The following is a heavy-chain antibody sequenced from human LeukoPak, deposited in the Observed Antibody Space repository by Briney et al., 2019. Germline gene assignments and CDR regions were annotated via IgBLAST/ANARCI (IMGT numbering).Heavy chain of an antibody. CDR1: GYTFTSYD. CDR3: ARPYDIAVAGLDY. CDR2: MNPNSGNT. D-gene: IGHD6-19*01. Sequence: ASVKVSCKASGYTFTSYDINWVRQATGQGLEWMGWMNPNSGNTGYAQKFQGRVTITRNTSISTAYMELSSLRSDDTAVYYCARPYDIAVAGLDYWGQGTLVTVSS. V-gene: IGHV1-8*03. J-gene: IGHJ4*02.